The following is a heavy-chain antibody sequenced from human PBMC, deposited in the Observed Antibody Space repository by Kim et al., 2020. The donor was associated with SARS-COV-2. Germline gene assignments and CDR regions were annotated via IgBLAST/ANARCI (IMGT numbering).Heavy chain of an antibody. D-gene: IGHD6-13*01. Sequence: DHADPGKGRFTISRDNTKHTLYRQKNSVRAEDTAVYYCAAGGSWYYFGYWGQGTLVTVSS. J-gene: IGHJ4*02. V-gene: IGHV3-23*01. CDR3: AAGGSWYYFGY.